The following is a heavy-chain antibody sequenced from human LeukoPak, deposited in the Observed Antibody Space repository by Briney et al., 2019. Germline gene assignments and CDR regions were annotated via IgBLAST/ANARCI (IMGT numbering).Heavy chain of an antibody. V-gene: IGHV3-48*02. CDR1: GFTFSSYS. Sequence: GSLRLSCAASGFTFSSYSMNWVRQAPGKGLEWVSYISSSSSTIYYADSVKGRFTISRDNAKNSLYLQMNSLRDEDTAVYYCAGSYCGGNCLGAFDVWGQGTMVTVSS. J-gene: IGHJ3*01. CDR3: AGSYCGGNCLGAFDV. D-gene: IGHD2-21*02. CDR2: ISSSSSTI.